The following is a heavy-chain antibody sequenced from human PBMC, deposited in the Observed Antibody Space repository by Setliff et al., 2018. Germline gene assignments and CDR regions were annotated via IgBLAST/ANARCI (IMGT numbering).Heavy chain of an antibody. CDR3: ARLPNYVWGSPVDY. D-gene: IGHD3-16*01. J-gene: IGHJ4*02. CDR2: FRPSGKT. V-gene: IGHV4-38-2*01. CDR1: GSAISSGHY. Sequence: SETLSLTCAVSGSAISSGHYWGWIRQPPGKGLEWIGSFRPSGKTYYNPSLKSRVTISVDTSKNQFSLTLSSVTAADTAVYYCARLPNYVWGSPVDYWGQGTLVT.